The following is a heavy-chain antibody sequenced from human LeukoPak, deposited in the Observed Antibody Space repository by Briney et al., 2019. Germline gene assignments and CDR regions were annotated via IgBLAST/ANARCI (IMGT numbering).Heavy chain of an antibody. J-gene: IGHJ4*02. Sequence: GGSLRLSCAASGFTFSSYSMNWVRQAPGKELEWVSSISSSSSYIYYADSVKGRFTISRDNAKNSLYLQMNSLRAEDTAVYYCAVEEGYYFDYWGQGTLVTVSS. V-gene: IGHV3-21*01. CDR2: ISSSSSYI. CDR1: GFTFSSYS. CDR3: AVEEGYYFDY.